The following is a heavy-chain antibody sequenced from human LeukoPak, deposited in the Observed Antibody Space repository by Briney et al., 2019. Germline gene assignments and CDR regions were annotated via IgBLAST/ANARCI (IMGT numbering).Heavy chain of an antibody. Sequence: GESLRISCKGSGYTFSSYWIGWVRQMPGKGLEWMGIIYPGDSDTRYSPSLQGQVTISVDTSIGTAYLQWSSLKASDTAIYYCARQNDFRLDYWGQGTLVSVSS. V-gene: IGHV5-51*01. CDR2: IYPGDSDT. CDR3: ARQNDFRLDY. CDR1: GYTFSSYW. D-gene: IGHD3-3*01. J-gene: IGHJ4*02.